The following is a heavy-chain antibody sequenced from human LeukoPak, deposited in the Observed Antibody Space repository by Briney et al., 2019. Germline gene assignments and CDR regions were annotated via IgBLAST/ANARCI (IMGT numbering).Heavy chain of an antibody. D-gene: IGHD5-18*01. V-gene: IGHV4-34*01. J-gene: IGHJ6*03. CDR1: GGSFSDYS. CDR2: INQSGGT. CDR3: ARVGYSYSINDWSRTGLGAYPTKYYDDMDV. Sequence: SETLSLTCAVYGGSFSDYSWTWIRQLPGKGLEWIGEINQSGGTNHNQSLMSLVIMSGDTSKNQISLKVNSVTAADTAVYYCARVGYSYSINDWSRTGLGAYPTKYYDDMDVWGKGTTVTVSS.